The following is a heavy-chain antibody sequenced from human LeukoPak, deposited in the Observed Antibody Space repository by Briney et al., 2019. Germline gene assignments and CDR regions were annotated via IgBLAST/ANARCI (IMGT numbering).Heavy chain of an antibody. V-gene: IGHV1-69*01. J-gene: IGHJ4*02. CDR1: GGTFSSYA. D-gene: IGHD6-6*01. Sequence: ASVKVSCKASGGTFSSYAISWVRQAPGQGLEWMGGIIPIFGTANYAQKFQGRVTITADESTSTAYMELSRLRSDDTAVYYCARGGSSGEFDYWGQGTLVTVSS. CDR3: ARGGSSGEFDY. CDR2: IIPIFGTA.